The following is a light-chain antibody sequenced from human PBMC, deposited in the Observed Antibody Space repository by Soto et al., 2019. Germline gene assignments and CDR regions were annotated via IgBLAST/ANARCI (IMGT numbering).Light chain of an antibody. CDR3: HQYDNSPLT. Sequence: EIVMPQSPATLSVSPGERATLSCRASQSVSSNLAWYQQKPGQAPRLLIVGASSRATGIPDRFSGGGSGTDFTLTISRLEPEDFALYYCHQYDNSPLTFGGGTKVDIK. V-gene: IGKV3-20*01. CDR2: GAS. J-gene: IGKJ4*01. CDR1: QSVSSN.